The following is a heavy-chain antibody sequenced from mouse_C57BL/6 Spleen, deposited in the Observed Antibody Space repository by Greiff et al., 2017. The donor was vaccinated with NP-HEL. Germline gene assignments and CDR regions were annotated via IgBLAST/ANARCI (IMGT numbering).Heavy chain of an antibody. CDR3: ARWRWDDAMDY. CDR2: IYPSDSET. J-gene: IGHJ4*01. D-gene: IGHD4-1*01. Sequence: VQLQQPGAELVRPGSSVKLSCKASGYTFTSYWMDWVKQRPGQGLEWIGNIYPSDSETHYNQKFKDKATLTVDKSSSTAYMQLSSLTSEDSAVYYCARWRWDDAMDYWGQGTSVTVSS. CDR1: GYTFTSYW. V-gene: IGHV1-61*01.